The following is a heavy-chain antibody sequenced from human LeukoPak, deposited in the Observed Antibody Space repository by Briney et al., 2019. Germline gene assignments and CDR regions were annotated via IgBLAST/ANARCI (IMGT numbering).Heavy chain of an antibody. CDR2: INPSGAST. CDR1: GYTFTGYY. Sequence: ASVKVSCKASGYTFTGYYMHWVRQAPGQGLEWMSIINPSGASTSYEQKFQGRVTMTSDTSTSRVYMELSSLRSEDTAVYYCARGVVTAAGTGGRYFDYWGQGTLVTVSS. V-gene: IGHV1-46*01. J-gene: IGHJ4*02. D-gene: IGHD6-13*01. CDR3: ARGVVTAAGTGGRYFDY.